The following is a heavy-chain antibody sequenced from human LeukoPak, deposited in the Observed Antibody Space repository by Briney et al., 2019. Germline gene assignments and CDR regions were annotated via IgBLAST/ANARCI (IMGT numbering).Heavy chain of an antibody. CDR1: EFTFSSYS. D-gene: IGHD6-19*01. J-gene: IGHJ4*02. V-gene: IGHV3-21*01. CDR3: ARDGAQAGWFDY. CDR2: ISSSSSYI. Sequence: PGGSLRLSCAASEFTFSSYSMNWVRQAPGKGLEWVSSISSSSSYIFYADSVKGRFTISRDNAKNSLYLQMNSLRAEDTAVYYCARDGAQAGWFDYWGQGTLVTVSS.